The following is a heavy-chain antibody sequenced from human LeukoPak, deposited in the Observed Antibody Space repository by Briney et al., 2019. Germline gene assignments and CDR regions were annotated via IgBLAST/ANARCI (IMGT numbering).Heavy chain of an antibody. Sequence: PSETLSLTCTVSGGSISSGGYYWSWIRQPPGKGLEWIGYIYYSGSTNYNPSLKSRVTISVDTSKNQFSLKLSSVTAADTAVYYCARDIGLGGQSYDAFDIWGQGTMVTVSS. V-gene: IGHV4-61*08. D-gene: IGHD3/OR15-3a*01. CDR3: ARDIGLGGQSYDAFDI. J-gene: IGHJ3*02. CDR1: GGSISSGGYY. CDR2: IYYSGST.